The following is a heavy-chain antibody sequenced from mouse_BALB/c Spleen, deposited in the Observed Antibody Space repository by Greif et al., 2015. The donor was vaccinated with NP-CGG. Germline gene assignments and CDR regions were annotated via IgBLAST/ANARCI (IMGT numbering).Heavy chain of an antibody. CDR1: GFAFSSYD. J-gene: IGHJ2*01. Sequence: DVMLVESEGGLVKPGGSLKLSCAASGFAFSSYDMSWVRQTPEKRLEWVAYISSGGGSTYYPDTVKGRFTISRDNAKNTLYLQMSSLKSEDTAMYYCARHYYGSSYSYWGQGTTLTVSS. V-gene: IGHV5-12-1*01. D-gene: IGHD1-1*01. CDR2: ISSGGGST. CDR3: ARHYYGSSYSY.